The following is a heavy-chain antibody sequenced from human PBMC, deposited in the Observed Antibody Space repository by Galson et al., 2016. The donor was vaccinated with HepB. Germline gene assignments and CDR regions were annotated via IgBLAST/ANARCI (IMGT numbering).Heavy chain of an antibody. Sequence: ETLSLTCTVSGVSISRNKCYWGWIRQPPGRGLEWIGSIYYSGTTYYNPSLKSRVTLSIDTSKNQFSLKLSSVTAADTAVYYCARRGQWLPDYWGQGTLVTVSS. V-gene: IGHV4-39*01. CDR2: IYYSGTT. CDR1: GVSISRNKCY. J-gene: IGHJ4*02. CDR3: ARRGQWLPDY. D-gene: IGHD6-19*01.